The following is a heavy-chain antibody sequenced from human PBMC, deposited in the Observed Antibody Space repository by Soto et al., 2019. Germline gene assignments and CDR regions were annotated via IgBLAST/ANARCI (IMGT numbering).Heavy chain of an antibody. CDR2: IYPGDSDT. D-gene: IGHD3-22*01. J-gene: IGHJ4*02. V-gene: IGHV5-51*01. CDR1: GYSFTSYW. Sequence: GAEVKKPGESLKISCKGSGYSFTSYWIGWVRQMPGKGLEWMGIIYPGDSDTRYSPSFQGQVTISADKSISTAYLQWSSLKASDTAMYYCARLWDYYDSSGYYIGYWGQGTLVTVSS. CDR3: ARLWDYYDSSGYYIGY.